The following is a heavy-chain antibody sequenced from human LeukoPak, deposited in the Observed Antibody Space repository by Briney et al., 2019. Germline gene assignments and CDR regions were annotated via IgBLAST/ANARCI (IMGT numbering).Heavy chain of an antibody. CDR1: GFTFSGFA. D-gene: IGHD1-26*01. CDR3: AKDRKVGRFDP. Sequence: GGSLRLSCAASGFTFSGFAMSWIRQAPGKGLEWVSSISRSGESTFYADSVRGRFTISRDNSKNTLYLQMNSLRAEDTAVYYCAKDRKVGRFDPWGQGTLVTVSS. J-gene: IGHJ5*02. V-gene: IGHV3-23*01. CDR2: ISRSGEST.